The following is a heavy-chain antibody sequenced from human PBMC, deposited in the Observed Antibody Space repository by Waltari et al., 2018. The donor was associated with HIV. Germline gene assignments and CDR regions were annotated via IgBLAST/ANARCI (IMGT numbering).Heavy chain of an antibody. CDR3: ARDAYPQNYIDY. CDR1: GGSVSSGSYY. V-gene: IGHV4-61*01. CDR2: IYYSGST. Sequence: QVQLQESGPGLVKPSETLSLTCTVSGGSVSSGSYYWSWIRQPPGKGLEWIGYIYYSGSTNYNPSLKSRVTISVDTSKNQFSLKLSSVTAADTAVYYCARDAYPQNYIDYWGQGTLVTVSS. J-gene: IGHJ4*02.